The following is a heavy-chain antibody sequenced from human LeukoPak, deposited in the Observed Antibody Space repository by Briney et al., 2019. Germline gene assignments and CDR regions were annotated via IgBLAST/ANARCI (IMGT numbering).Heavy chain of an antibody. CDR3: ARDSSGSITKGYLYYYMDV. Sequence: PQTLSLTCTVSGGSISSDSYYWSWIRQPPGKGLEWIGYIYYSGSTYYNPSLKSRVTISVDTSKNQFSLKLTSVTAADTAVYYCARDSSGSITKGYLYYYMDVWGKGTTVTVSS. CDR1: GGSISSDSYY. CDR2: IYYSGST. J-gene: IGHJ6*03. V-gene: IGHV4-30-4*08. D-gene: IGHD3-22*01.